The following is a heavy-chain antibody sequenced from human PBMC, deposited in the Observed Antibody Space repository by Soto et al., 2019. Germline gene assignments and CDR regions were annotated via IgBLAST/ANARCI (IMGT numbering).Heavy chain of an antibody. CDR3: AKGVGALRPYGMDV. CDR1: GFTFSSYA. D-gene: IGHD1-26*01. CDR2: ISGSGGST. V-gene: IGHV3-23*01. J-gene: IGHJ6*02. Sequence: GGSLRLSCAASGFTFSSYAMSWVRQAPGKGLEWVSAISGSGGSTYYADSVKGRFTISRDNSKNTLYLQMDSLRAEDTAVYYCAKGVGALRPYGMDVWGQGTTVTVSS.